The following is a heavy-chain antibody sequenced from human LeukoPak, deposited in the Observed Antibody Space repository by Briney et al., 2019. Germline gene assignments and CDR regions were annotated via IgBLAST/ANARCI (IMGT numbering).Heavy chain of an antibody. V-gene: IGHV1-46*02. CDR1: GYRFNNYG. Sequence: ASVKVSCKASGYRFNNYGISWVRQAPGQGLEWMGIINPSGGSTSYAQKFQGRVTMTRDMSTSTVYMELSSLRSEDTAVYYCARGQLPTVTTLFDYWGQGTLVTVSS. CDR2: INPSGGST. J-gene: IGHJ4*02. D-gene: IGHD4-17*01. CDR3: ARGQLPTVTTLFDY.